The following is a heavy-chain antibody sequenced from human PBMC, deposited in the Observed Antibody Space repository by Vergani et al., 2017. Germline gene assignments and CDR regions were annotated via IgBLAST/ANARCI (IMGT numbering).Heavy chain of an antibody. CDR3: ARGAREWELLYYYYGMDV. Sequence: VQIVKSGAEVKKPGASVKVSCKASGYTFTSYDMHWVRQAPGQRLEWMGWINAGNGNKKYSQKFQGRVKITRDKSESTVYMQLSSLRSEDTAVYYCARGAREWELLYYYYGMDVWGQGTTVTVSS. V-gene: IGHV1-3*01. CDR2: INAGNGNK. J-gene: IGHJ6*02. CDR1: GYTFTSYD. D-gene: IGHD1-26*01.